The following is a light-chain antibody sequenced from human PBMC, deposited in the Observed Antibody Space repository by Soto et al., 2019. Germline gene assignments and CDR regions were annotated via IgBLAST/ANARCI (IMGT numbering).Light chain of an antibody. V-gene: IGKV3-20*01. CDR3: QQYGSSTPLT. CDR1: QSVSSSY. Sequence: EFVLTQSPGTLSLSPGERATLSCRASQSVSSSYLAWYQQKPGQAPRILIYGASTRATGIPDRFSGSGSGTDFTLTISRLEPEDFALYYCQQYGSSTPLTFGGGTKVEIK. J-gene: IGKJ4*01. CDR2: GAS.